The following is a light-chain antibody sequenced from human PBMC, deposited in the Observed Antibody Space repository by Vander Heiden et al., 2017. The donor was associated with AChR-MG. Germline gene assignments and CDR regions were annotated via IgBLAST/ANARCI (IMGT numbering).Light chain of an antibody. CDR1: QSVSSRY. CDR3: QQYGSAPPIFT. J-gene: IGKJ3*01. Sequence: ESVLTQSPGTLSLSPGERATLSCRATQSVSSRYLAWYQQKPGQAPRLLIYGASSRATGIPDRFSGSGSGTDFTLTISRLEPEDFAVYYCQQYGSAPPIFTFGPGTKVDIK. V-gene: IGKV3-20*01. CDR2: GAS.